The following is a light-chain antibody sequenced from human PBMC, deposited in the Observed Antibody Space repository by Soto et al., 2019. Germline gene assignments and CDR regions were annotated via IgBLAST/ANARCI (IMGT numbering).Light chain of an antibody. V-gene: IGKV3-15*01. CDR2: GAS. J-gene: IGKJ2*01. Sequence: EIVMTQSPATLSVSPGERATLSCRASQSVSSKLAWYQQKPGQAPRLLLYGASTRATGIPGRFSGSGSGTEFTLTITSLQSEDFAVYYCQQHNYWPSFGQGTKLEIK. CDR1: QSVSSK. CDR3: QQHNYWPS.